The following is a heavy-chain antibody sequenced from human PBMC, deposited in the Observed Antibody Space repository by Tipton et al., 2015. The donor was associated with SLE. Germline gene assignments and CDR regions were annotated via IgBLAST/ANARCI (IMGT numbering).Heavy chain of an antibody. Sequence: TLSLTCAVSGDSISRYYWSWIRQSPGKGLEWIGYIYYSGITNSNPSLTSRVTISLDPSKSQFSLRLSSVTAADTAIYYCARGGIYHAYSGSFDVCGQGTLDPASS. CDR2: IYYSGIT. CDR3: ARGGIYHAYSGSFDV. J-gene: IGHJ4*02. V-gene: IGHV4-59*01. D-gene: IGHD3-16*01. CDR1: GDSISRYY.